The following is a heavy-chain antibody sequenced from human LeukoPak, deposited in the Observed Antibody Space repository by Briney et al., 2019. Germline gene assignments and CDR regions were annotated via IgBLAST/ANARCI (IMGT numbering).Heavy chain of an antibody. CDR3: TRDHCSGDNCPSFDY. CDR2: IGAYNGDT. Sequence: ASVKVSCKPSGYTFTSFGVSWVGQAPGQGLEWMGWIGAYNGDTNYAQKFQGRVTMTTDTSTSTAYMDLRSLRSDDTAVYYCTRDHCSGDNCPSFDYWGQGTLVTVSS. V-gene: IGHV1-18*04. CDR1: GYTFTSFG. J-gene: IGHJ4*02. D-gene: IGHD2-15*01.